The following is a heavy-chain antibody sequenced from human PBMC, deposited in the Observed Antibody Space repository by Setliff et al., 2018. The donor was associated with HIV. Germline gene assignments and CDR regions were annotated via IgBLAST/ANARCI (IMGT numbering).Heavy chain of an antibody. J-gene: IGHJ4*01. Sequence: SLRLSCAASGFTFNKYIMSWVRQAPGKGLEWVSAISDNGGSTYYADSMEGRFTISRDNSKNTLYLQLSGLRAEDTAVYYCASIYTAGTELLTDYWGQGTLVTVSS. CDR1: GFTFNKYI. CDR2: ISDNGGST. V-gene: IGHV3-23*01. CDR3: ASIYTAGTELLTDY. D-gene: IGHD6-19*01.